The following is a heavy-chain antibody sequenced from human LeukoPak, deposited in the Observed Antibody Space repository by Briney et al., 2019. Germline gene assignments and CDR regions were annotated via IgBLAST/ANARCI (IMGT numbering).Heavy chain of an antibody. Sequence: GASVKVSCKVSGYTLTELSMHWVRQAPGQGLEWMGIINPSGGSTSYAQKFQGRVTMTRDTSTSTVYMELSSLRSEDTAVYYCAREGAYCSGGSCYSNHYYYGMDVWGQGTTVTVSS. CDR2: INPSGGST. V-gene: IGHV1-46*01. J-gene: IGHJ6*02. CDR1: GYTLTELS. D-gene: IGHD2-15*01. CDR3: AREGAYCSGGSCYSNHYYYGMDV.